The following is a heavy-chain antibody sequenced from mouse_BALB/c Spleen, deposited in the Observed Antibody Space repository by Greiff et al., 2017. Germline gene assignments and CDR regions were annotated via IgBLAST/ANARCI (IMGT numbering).Heavy chain of an antibody. Sequence: VESGGGLVKPGGSLKLSCAASGFTFSDYYMYWVRQTPEKRLEWVATISDGGSYTYYPDSVKGRFTISRDNAKNNLYLQMSSLKSEDTAMYYCARDGGDYYAMDYWGQGTSVTVSS. CDR2: ISDGGSYT. J-gene: IGHJ4*01. CDR1: GFTFSDYY. V-gene: IGHV5-4*02. CDR3: ARDGGDYYAMDY.